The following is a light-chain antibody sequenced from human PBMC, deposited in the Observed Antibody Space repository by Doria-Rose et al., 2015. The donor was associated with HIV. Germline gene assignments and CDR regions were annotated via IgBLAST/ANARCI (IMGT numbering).Light chain of an antibody. V-gene: IGKV3-20*01. CDR2: DGS. Sequence: TQSPGTLSLSPGARAPLSCRASQSFSSTYFAWYQQQPGQAPSLLIYDGSIMATGIPDRFSASGSGTDFTLTINRLEPEDFALYYCHQYGTSWTFGQGTKVEI. CDR1: QSFSSTY. J-gene: IGKJ1*01. CDR3: HQYGTSWT.